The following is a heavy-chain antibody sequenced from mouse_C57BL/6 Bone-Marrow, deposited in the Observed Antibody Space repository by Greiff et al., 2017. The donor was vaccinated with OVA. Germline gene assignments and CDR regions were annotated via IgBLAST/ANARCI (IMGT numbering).Heavy chain of an antibody. CDR2: IDPANGNT. CDR1: GYTFTSYW. Sequence: VQLKQPGAELVKPGASVKLSCKASGYTFTSYWMHWVKQRPEQGLEWIGRIDPANGNTKYAPKFQGKATITADTSSNTAYLQLSSLTSEDTAIYYCAKVDYWGQGTSVTVSS. J-gene: IGHJ4*01. CDR3: AKVDY. V-gene: IGHV14-3*01.